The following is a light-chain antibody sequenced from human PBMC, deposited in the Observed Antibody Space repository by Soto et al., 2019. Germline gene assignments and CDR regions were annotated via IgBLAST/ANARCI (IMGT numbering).Light chain of an antibody. CDR1: QSVGSSY. V-gene: IGKV3D-15*01. J-gene: IGKJ4*01. Sequence: EIVLSQSPGTLSLSPGVRATLSCRASQSVGSSYLAWYRQKPGQTPRLRIYGASTRPTGIPARFSGSGSGTGGTLTIISLQSEDSIVYDGQQYNDWPLTFGGGTKVEIK. CDR3: QQYNDWPLT. CDR2: GAS.